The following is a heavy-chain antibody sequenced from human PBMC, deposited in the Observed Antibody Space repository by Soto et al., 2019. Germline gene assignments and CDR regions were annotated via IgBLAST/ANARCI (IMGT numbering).Heavy chain of an antibody. CDR3: ARNLESFLGGLTALFDY. J-gene: IGHJ4*02. CDR2: IIPILGIA. V-gene: IGHV1-69*02. CDR1: GGTFSSYT. Sequence: SVKVSCKASGGTFSSYTISWVRQAPGQGLEWMGRIIPILGIANYAQKFQGRVTITADKSTSTAYMELRSLRSDDTAVYYCARNLESFLGGLTALFDYGGQGPLATVSS. D-gene: IGHD3-16*01.